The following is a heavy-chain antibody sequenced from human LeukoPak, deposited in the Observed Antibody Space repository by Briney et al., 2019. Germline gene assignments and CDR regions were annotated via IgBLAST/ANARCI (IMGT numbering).Heavy chain of an antibody. CDR1: GYTLTELS. CDR2: FDPEDGET. J-gene: IGHJ6*02. CDR3: ATGVRRPRYYYYGMDV. D-gene: IGHD3-10*01. Sequence: ASVKVSCKVSGYTLTELSMHWVRQAHGKGLEWMGGFDPEDGETIYAQKFQGRVTMTEDTSTDTAYMELSSLRSEDTAVYYCATGVRRPRYYYYGMDVWGQGTTVTVSS. V-gene: IGHV1-24*01.